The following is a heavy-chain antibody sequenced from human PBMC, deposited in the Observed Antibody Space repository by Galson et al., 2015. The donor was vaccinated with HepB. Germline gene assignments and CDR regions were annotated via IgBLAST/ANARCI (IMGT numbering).Heavy chain of an antibody. CDR2: ISSSSSTI. V-gene: IGHV3-48*04. CDR3: ARDLPSDILTGSDAFDI. CDR1: GFTFSSYS. Sequence: SLRLSCAASGFTFSSYSMNWVRQAPGKGLEWVSYISSSSSTIYYADSVKGRFTISRDNAKNSLYLQMNSLRAEDTAVYYCARDLPSDILTGSDAFDIWGQGTMVTVSS. D-gene: IGHD3-9*01. J-gene: IGHJ3*02.